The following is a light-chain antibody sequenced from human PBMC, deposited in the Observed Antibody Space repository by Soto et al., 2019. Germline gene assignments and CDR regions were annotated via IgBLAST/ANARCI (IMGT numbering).Light chain of an antibody. V-gene: IGLV1-44*01. CDR1: SSNIGSNT. CDR3: AAWDDSLNGHVV. J-gene: IGLJ2*01. Sequence: QSALTQPPSASGTPGQRVTISCSGSSSNIGSNTVNWYQQLPGTAPKLLIYSNNQRPSGVPDRFSGFKSGTSASLAISGLQSEDEADYYCAAWDDSLNGHVVFGGGTKLTVL. CDR2: SNN.